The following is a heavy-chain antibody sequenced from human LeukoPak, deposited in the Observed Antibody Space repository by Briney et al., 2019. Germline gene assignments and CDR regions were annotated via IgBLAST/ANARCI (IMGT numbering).Heavy chain of an antibody. CDR1: GFTFSSYA. D-gene: IGHD6-19*01. V-gene: IGHV3-23*01. Sequence: GGSLRLSCAASGFTFSSYAMTWVRQAPGKGLEWVSTISDSGARTNYADSAKGRFTISRDNSMNTLYLQMNSLRAEDTAVYYCARDEQWLVPAHYLDYWGQGTLVTVSS. CDR2: ISDSGART. J-gene: IGHJ4*02. CDR3: ARDEQWLVPAHYLDY.